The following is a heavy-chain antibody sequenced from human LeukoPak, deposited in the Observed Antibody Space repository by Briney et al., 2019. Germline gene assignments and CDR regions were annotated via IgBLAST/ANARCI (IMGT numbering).Heavy chain of an antibody. D-gene: IGHD5-18*01. CDR1: GGTFSSYA. V-gene: IGHV1-18*01. CDR2: ISAYNGNT. Sequence: VASVKVSCTASGGTFSSYAISWVRQAPGQGLEWMGWISAYNGNTNYAQKLQGRVTMTTDTSTSTAYMELRSLRSDDTAVYYCARVPQAIQLWLQDRADFDYWGQGTLVTVSS. CDR3: ARVPQAIQLWLQDRADFDY. J-gene: IGHJ4*02.